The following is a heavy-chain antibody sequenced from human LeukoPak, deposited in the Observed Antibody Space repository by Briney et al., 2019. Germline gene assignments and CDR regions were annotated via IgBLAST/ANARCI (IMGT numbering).Heavy chain of an antibody. Sequence: GGSLRLSCIASGFTFGDYVMSWVRQAPGKGLEWVGFIASETYGGTAEYAASVKGRFTISRDDSKSIAYLQMNSLKTEDTAVYYCTRDQTPYYWGQGTLVTVSS. CDR2: IASETYGGTA. CDR1: GFTFGDYV. J-gene: IGHJ4*02. V-gene: IGHV3-49*04. CDR3: TRDQTPYY.